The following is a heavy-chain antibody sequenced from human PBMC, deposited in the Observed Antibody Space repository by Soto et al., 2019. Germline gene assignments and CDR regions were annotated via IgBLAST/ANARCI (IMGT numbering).Heavy chain of an antibody. D-gene: IGHD6-19*01. CDR2: INHSGSN. J-gene: IGHJ3*02. CDR1: GGSFSTYY. CDR3: ARGGSNDWQVAFDI. Sequence: QLQQWGAGLLKPSETLSLTCVVSGGSFSTYYYNWIRQSPGKGLEWIGEINHSGSNNYSPSLKRRCTMSLDTYKNQFSLKLTSVTAADTAVYYCARGGSNDWQVAFDIWGQGTMVTVSS. V-gene: IGHV4-34*01.